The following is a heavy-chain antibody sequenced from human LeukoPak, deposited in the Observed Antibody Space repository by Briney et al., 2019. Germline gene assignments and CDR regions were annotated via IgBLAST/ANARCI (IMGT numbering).Heavy chain of an antibody. D-gene: IGHD6-6*01. J-gene: IGHJ6*03. CDR3: ARVRPGYYYYMDV. V-gene: IGHV4-59*01. CDR2: IYYSGST. Sequence: SETLSHTCAVYGGSFSGYYWSRIRQPPGKGLEWIGYIYYSGSTNYNPSLKSRVTISVDTSKNQFSLKLSSVTAADTAVYYCARVRPGYYYYMDVWGKGTTVIISS. CDR1: GGSFSGYY.